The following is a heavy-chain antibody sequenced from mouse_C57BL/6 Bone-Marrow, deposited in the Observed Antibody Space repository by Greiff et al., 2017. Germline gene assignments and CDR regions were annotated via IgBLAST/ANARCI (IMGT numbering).Heavy chain of an antibody. CDR3: TFLYYYGRDAWFAY. CDR1: GFNIKDDY. CDR2: IDPENGDT. Sequence: VQLQQSGAELVRPGASVQLSCTASGFNIKDDYMHWVKQRPEQGLEWIGWIDPENGDTESASKFQGKATITADTSSNTAYLQLSSLTSEDTAVYYCTFLYYYGRDAWFAYWGQGTLVTVSA. D-gene: IGHD1-1*01. J-gene: IGHJ3*01. V-gene: IGHV14-4*01.